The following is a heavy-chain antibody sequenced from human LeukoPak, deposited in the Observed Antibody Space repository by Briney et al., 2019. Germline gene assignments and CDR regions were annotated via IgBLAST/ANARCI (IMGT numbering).Heavy chain of an antibody. CDR1: VCTFTTYG. CDR3: ARGDYGDYVKLYFDY. CDR2: ISAYNGNT. Sequence: ASVKVSYKASVCTFTTYGISWVRQAPGQGREWMGWISAYNGNTNYAQKLQGRVTITTDTSTSTAYMELRSLRSDDTAVYYCARGDYGDYVKLYFDYWGQGTLVTVSS. D-gene: IGHD4-17*01. J-gene: IGHJ4*02. V-gene: IGHV1-18*01.